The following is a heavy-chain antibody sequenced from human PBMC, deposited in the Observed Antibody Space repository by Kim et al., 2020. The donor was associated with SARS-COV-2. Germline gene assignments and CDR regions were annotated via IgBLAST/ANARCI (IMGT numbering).Heavy chain of an antibody. CDR3: AGDYREGNSSWKNFDY. J-gene: IGHJ4*02. V-gene: IGHV3-21*01. Sequence: GGSLRLSCAASGFTFSSYNMNWVRQAPGKGLEWVSSINSSSSYIYYADSVKGRFTISRDNAKNSLYLQMNSLRAEDTAVYYWAGDYREGNSSWKNFDYWGQGTLVTVSS. CDR1: GFTFSSYN. D-gene: IGHD6-13*01. CDR2: INSSSSYI.